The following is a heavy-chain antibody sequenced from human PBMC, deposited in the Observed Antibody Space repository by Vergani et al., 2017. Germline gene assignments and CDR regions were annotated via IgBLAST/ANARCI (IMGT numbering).Heavy chain of an antibody. Sequence: QVQLVESGGGVVQPGTSLRLSCVVSGFALNRHAMYWVRQAPGKGLEWVVGISFDGTNEYYPDLVKGRFTISRDIAKNSLYLQMNSLRAEDTAVYYCARDLFCGGDCYPRAFDIWGQGTMVTVSS. V-gene: IGHV3-30-3*01. CDR2: ISFDGTNE. D-gene: IGHD2-21*02. J-gene: IGHJ3*02. CDR3: ARDLFCGGDCYPRAFDI. CDR1: GFALNRHA.